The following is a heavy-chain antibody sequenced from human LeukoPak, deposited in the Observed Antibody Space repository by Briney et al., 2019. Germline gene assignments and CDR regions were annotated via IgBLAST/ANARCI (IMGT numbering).Heavy chain of an antibody. V-gene: IGHV4-59*01. J-gene: IGHJ6*03. Sequence: SETLSLTCTVSGGSISSYYWSWIRQPPGKRLEWIGYIYYSGSTNYNPSLKSRVTISVDTSKNQFSLKLSSVTAADTAVYYCARGVEGGSSWYSIWGYYYYYYMDVWGKGTTVTVSS. CDR2: IYYSGST. D-gene: IGHD6-13*01. CDR1: GGSISSYY. CDR3: ARGVEGGSSWYSIWGYYYYYYMDV.